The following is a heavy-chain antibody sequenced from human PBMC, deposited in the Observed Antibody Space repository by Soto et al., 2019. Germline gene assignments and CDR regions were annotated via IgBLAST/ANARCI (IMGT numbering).Heavy chain of an antibody. CDR1: GGSINSYY. V-gene: IGHV4-59*01. D-gene: IGHD3-10*02. CDR3: ASMIGDPVLSFDS. J-gene: IGHJ5*01. CDR2: IFYSGST. Sequence: QVQLQESGPGLVKPSETLSLTCTVSGGSINSYYWSWIRQPPGKGLEWIGFIFYSGSTSYNPSLKRRVTISIDTSEYQFSLKLNSVTAADTAVYYCASMIGDPVLSFDSWGQGTLVAVSS.